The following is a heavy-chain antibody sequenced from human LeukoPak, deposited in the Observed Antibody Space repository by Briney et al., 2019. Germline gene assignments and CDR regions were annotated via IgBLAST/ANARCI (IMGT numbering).Heavy chain of an antibody. CDR1: EYTFTTYY. Sequence: GASVKLSCKASEYTFTTYYFHWVRQAPGQGLEWMGWINPNSGDSECTEKFQDRVTMTRDTSISTVYMELSRLRYDDTAVYYCARGRGTSSFDYWGQGTLVTVSS. CDR3: ARGRGTSSFDY. CDR2: INPNSGDS. D-gene: IGHD6-6*01. J-gene: IGHJ4*02. V-gene: IGHV1-2*02.